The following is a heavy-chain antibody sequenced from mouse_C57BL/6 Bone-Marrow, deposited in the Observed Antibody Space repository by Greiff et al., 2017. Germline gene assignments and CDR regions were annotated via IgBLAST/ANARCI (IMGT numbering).Heavy chain of an antibody. D-gene: IGHD1-1*01. J-gene: IGHJ4*01. CDR3: ASPSLYYGSSGAMDY. Sequence: EVQLQESGPGLVKPSQSLSLTCSVTGYSITSGYYWNWIRQFPGNKLEWMGYISYDGSNNYNPSLKNRISITRDPSKNQFFLKLNSVTTEDTATYYCASPSLYYGSSGAMDYWGQGTSVTVSS. CDR2: ISYDGSN. V-gene: IGHV3-6*01. CDR1: GYSITSGYY.